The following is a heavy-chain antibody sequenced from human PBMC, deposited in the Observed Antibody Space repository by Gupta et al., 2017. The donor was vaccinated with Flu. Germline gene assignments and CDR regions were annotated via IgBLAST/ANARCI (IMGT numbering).Heavy chain of an antibody. CDR2: INRDGSTT. V-gene: IGHV3-74*01. Sequence: FTLSSYWMHWVGQAPGQGLLWVSRINRDGSTTSYEDSVRGRFTISRDNAKNTLYLQINSLRAEDTAVYYCERGEGSGVMDVWGKGTTVTVSS. CDR3: ERGEGSGVMDV. CDR1: FTLSSYW. J-gene: IGHJ6*03. D-gene: IGHD3-10*01.